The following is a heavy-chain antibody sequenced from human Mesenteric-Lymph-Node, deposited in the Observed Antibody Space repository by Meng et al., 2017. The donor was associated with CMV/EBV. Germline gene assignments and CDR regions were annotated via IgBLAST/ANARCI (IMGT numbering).Heavy chain of an antibody. CDR2: LYHSGAA. CDR1: ADSIRSGSSS. Sequence: AVSADSIRSGSSSWIWIRQPPGRGLEFIGYLYHSGAATYNPSLKSRVTISVDRSTNQFSLKLTSVTAADTAVYYCARGGGLGPDWFDPWGQGTLVTVSS. CDR3: ARGGGLGPDWFDP. J-gene: IGHJ5*02. V-gene: IGHV4-30-2*01. D-gene: IGHD6-25*01.